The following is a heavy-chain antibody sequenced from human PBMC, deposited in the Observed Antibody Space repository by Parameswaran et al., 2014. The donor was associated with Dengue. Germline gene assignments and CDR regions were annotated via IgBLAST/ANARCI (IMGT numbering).Heavy chain of an antibody. CDR3: ARVGQLLSGSYGLDV. Sequence: VRQAPGKGLEWIANIHYSGSTNYSPSLKSRLTTPVDTSKNQLSLKLKSVTAADTAVYYCARVGQLLSGSYGLDVWGQGTTVTVS. J-gene: IGHJ6*02. V-gene: IGHV4-59*01. CDR2: IHYSGST. D-gene: IGHD3-10*01.